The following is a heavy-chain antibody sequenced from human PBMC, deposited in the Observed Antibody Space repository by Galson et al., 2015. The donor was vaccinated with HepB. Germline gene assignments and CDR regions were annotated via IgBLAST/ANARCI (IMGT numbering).Heavy chain of an antibody. V-gene: IGHV3-30*03. D-gene: IGHD6-19*01. J-gene: IGHJ4*02. CDR3: AREQWLATGFDY. Sequence: SLRLSCAASGFTFSSYGMHWVRQAPGKGLEWVAVISYDGSNKYYADSVKGRFTISRDNSKNTLYLQMNSLRAEDTAVYYCAREQWLATGFDYWGQGTLVTVSS. CDR2: ISYDGSNK. CDR1: GFTFSSYG.